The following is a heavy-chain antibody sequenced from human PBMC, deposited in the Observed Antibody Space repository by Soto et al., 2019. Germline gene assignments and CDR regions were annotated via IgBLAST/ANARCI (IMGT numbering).Heavy chain of an antibody. J-gene: IGHJ3*02. V-gene: IGHV4-34*01. Sequence: PSETLSLTCAVYGGSFSGYYWSWIRQPPGKGLEWIGEINHSGSTNYNPSLKSRVTISVDTSKNQFSLKLSSVTAADTAVYYCARVAYSGYDWAAFDIWGQGTMVTVSS. CDR3: ARVAYSGYDWAAFDI. CDR2: INHSGST. CDR1: GGSFSGYY. D-gene: IGHD5-12*01.